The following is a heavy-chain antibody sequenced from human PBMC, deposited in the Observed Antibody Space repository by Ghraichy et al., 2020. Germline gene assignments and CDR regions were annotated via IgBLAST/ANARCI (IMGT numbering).Heavy chain of an antibody. Sequence: SETLSLTCRVSGDSVSDTLFYWGWVRQPPGKGLEWIATIYFSGTTYYNPSLKSRVNMSIDTSANQFSLNLRSVTAADTAVYYCARHVGGIETLFAGPNYFDYWGLGTLVSVSS. J-gene: IGHJ4*02. V-gene: IGHV4-39*01. CDR3: ARHVGGIETLFAGPNYFDY. D-gene: IGHD3-16*01. CDR2: IYFSGTT. CDR1: GDSVSDTLFY.